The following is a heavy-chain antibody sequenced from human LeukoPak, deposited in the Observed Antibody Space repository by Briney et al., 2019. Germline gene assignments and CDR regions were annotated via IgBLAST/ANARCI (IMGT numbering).Heavy chain of an antibody. V-gene: IGHV1-2*02. Sequence: ASVKVSCKASGYTFTGYYMHWVRQAPGQGLEWMGWINPNSGGTNYAQKFQGRVTMTRDTSISTAYMELSRLRSDDTAVYYCARDSAPIVPAAHYDFWSGYTFDYWGQGTLVTVSS. CDR3: ARDSAPIVPAAHYDFWSGYTFDY. CDR1: GYTFTGYY. D-gene: IGHD3-3*01. CDR2: INPNSGGT. J-gene: IGHJ4*02.